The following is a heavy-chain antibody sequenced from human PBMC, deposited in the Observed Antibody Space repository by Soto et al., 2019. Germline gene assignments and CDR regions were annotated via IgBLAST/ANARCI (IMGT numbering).Heavy chain of an antibody. Sequence: GGSLRLSCAASGFTFSIYSMHWVRQAPGKGLEWVAVISSDGSNKYYADSVKGRFTISRGNSKNMLYLQINSLRAEDTAVYYCAKGPTYSEDYDSNDGSLGFQYWGQGTLVTVAS. CDR3: AKGPTYSEDYDSNDGSLGFQY. CDR2: ISSDGSNK. J-gene: IGHJ1*01. CDR1: GFTFSIYS. V-gene: IGHV3-30*04. D-gene: IGHD3-22*01.